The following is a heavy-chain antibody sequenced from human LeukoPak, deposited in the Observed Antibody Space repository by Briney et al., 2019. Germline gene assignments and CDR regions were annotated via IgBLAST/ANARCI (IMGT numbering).Heavy chain of an antibody. CDR2: TYYRSKWYN. CDR1: GDSVSRNSAA. CDR3: ARANYDFWSGYYGYYYYGMDV. D-gene: IGHD3-3*01. V-gene: IGHV6-1*01. Sequence: SQTLSLTCAISGDSVSRNSAAWNWIRQSPSRGLEWLGRTYYRSKWYNDYAVSVKSRITINPDTSKNQFSLQLNSVTPEDTAVYYCARANYDFWSGYYGYYYYGMDVWGQGTTVTVSS. J-gene: IGHJ6*02.